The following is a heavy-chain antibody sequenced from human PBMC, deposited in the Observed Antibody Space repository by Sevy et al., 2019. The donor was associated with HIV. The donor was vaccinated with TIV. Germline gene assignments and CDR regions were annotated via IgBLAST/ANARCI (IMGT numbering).Heavy chain of an antibody. Sequence: GGSLRLSCAASGFTLSSYGMHWVRQAPGKGLEWVAVISYDGSNKYYAYSVKGRFTISRDNSKNTLYLQMNSLRAEDTAGYYCAKAPSGIQLCFDYWGQRTLVTVSS. V-gene: IGHV3-30*18. J-gene: IGHJ4*02. CDR2: ISYDGSNK. D-gene: IGHD5-18*01. CDR3: AKAPSGIQLCFDY. CDR1: GFTLSSYG.